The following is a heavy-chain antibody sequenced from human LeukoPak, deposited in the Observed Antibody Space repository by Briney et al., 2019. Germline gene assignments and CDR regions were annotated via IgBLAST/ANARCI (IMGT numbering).Heavy chain of an antibody. Sequence: GRSLRLSCAASGFTFSSYAMHWVRQAPGKGLEWVAVISYDGSNKYYADSVKGRFTISRDNSKNTLYLQMNSLRAEDTAVYYCARGAIAVAGTYFDYWGQGTLVTVSS. CDR3: ARGAIAVAGTYFDY. CDR2: ISYDGSNK. J-gene: IGHJ4*02. CDR1: GFTFSSYA. V-gene: IGHV3-30*01. D-gene: IGHD6-19*01.